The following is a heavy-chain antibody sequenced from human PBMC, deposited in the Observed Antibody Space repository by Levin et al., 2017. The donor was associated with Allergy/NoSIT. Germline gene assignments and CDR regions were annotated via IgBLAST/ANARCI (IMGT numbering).Heavy chain of an antibody. CDR2: ISDSGTIT. D-gene: IGHD3-10*01. CDR1: GFAFSAYA. J-gene: IGHJ5*01. Sequence: GGSLRLFCAASGFAFSAYAMKWIRQAPGKGLEWVSMISDSGTITRYADSLKGRFTISRDNSKNTVFLQMNNLRAEDTAIYYCATHWGKVRGGDSWGQGTLVTVSS. V-gene: IGHV3-23*01. CDR3: ATHWGKVRGGDS.